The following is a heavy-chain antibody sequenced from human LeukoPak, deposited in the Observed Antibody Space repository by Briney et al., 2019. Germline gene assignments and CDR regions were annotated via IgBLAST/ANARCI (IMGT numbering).Heavy chain of an antibody. CDR3: ARDLFYYYDSSGYYELDY. J-gene: IGHJ4*02. CDR1: GYTFTGYY. Sequence: ASVKVSCKASGYTFTGYYMHWVRQAPGQGLEWMEWINPNSGGTNYAQKFQGRVTMTRDTSISTAYMELSRLRSDDTAVYYCARDLFYYYDSSGYYELDYWGQGTLVTVPS. D-gene: IGHD3-22*01. CDR2: INPNSGGT. V-gene: IGHV1-2*02.